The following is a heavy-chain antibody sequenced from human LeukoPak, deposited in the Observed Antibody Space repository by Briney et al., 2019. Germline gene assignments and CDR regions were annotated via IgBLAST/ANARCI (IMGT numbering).Heavy chain of an antibody. Sequence: SETLSLTCTVSGGSISRYYWSWVRQPPGKGLEWIGEIYHSGSTNYNPSLKSRVTISVDKSKNQFSLKLSSVTAADTAVYYCARHVPPPTNGMDYWGQGTLVTVSS. CDR1: GGSISRYY. D-gene: IGHD2-8*01. CDR2: IYHSGST. J-gene: IGHJ4*02. CDR3: ARHVPPPTNGMDY. V-gene: IGHV4-4*02.